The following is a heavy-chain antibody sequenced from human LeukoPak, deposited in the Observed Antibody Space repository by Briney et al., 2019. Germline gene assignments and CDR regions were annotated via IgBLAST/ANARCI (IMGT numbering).Heavy chain of an antibody. D-gene: IGHD3-10*02. CDR2: ISGSGSST. CDR3: AELGITMIGGV. CDR1: GFTFSSYA. V-gene: IGHV3-23*01. Sequence: GGSLRLSCAASGFTFSSYAMSWVRQAPGKGLEWVSPISGSGSSTYYADSVKGRFTISRDNAKNSLYLQMNSLRAEDTAVYYCAELGITMIGGVWGKGTTVTISS. J-gene: IGHJ6*04.